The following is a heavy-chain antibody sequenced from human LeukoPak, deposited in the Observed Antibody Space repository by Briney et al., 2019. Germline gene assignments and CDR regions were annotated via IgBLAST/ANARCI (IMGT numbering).Heavy chain of an antibody. CDR1: GFAFSTYA. V-gene: IGHV3-23*01. D-gene: IGHD3-9*01. CDR3: TKDHLRYVDWLLSDDAFDI. Sequence: PGGSLRLSCAASGFAFSTYAMGWVRQAPGQGLEWVSALSGSGGFTYYADSVKGRFTISRDNTKNTLYLQMNSLRAEDTAVYYCTKDHLRYVDWLLSDDAFDIWGQGTMVAVSS. CDR2: LSGSGGFT. J-gene: IGHJ3*02.